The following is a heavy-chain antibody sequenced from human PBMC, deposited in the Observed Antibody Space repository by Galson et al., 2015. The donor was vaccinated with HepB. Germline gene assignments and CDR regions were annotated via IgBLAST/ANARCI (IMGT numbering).Heavy chain of an antibody. CDR1: GGSISSGSYY. D-gene: IGHD5-18*01. CDR2: IYTSGST. CDR3: ARERRIQLWYDAFDI. J-gene: IGHJ3*02. V-gene: IGHV4-61*02. Sequence: TLSLTCTVSGGSISSGSYYWSWIRQPAGQGLEWIGRIYTSGSTNYNPSLKSRVTISVDTSKNQFSLKLSSVTAADTAVYYCARERRIQLWYDAFDIWGQGTMVTVSS.